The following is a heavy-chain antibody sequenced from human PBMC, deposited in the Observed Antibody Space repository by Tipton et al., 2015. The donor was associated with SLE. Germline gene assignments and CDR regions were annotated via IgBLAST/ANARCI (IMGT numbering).Heavy chain of an antibody. V-gene: IGHV3-33*06. Sequence: QVQLVQSGGGVVQPGRSLRLSCAASGFSFNNYGMHWVRQAPGKGLDWVGSIWYDGSKKYYADSVQGRFTISRDDSKNTLYLQMNSLRAEDTAVYYCAKGFYDTTGGHFDYWGQGTQVTVSS. D-gene: IGHD3-22*01. CDR1: GFSFNNYG. CDR2: IWYDGSKK. J-gene: IGHJ4*02. CDR3: AKGFYDTTGGHFDY.